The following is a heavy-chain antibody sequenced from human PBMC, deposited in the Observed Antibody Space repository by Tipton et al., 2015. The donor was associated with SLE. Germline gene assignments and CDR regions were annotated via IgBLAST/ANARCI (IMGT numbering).Heavy chain of an antibody. J-gene: IGHJ3*02. V-gene: IGHV4-59*01. D-gene: IGHD3-16*01. CDR2: IYYSGST. CDR1: GGSISSYY. CDR3: ARDGGVYDAFDI. Sequence: TLSLTCTVSGGSISSYYWSWIRQPPGKGLEWIGYIYYSGSTNYNPSLKSRVTISVDTSKNQFSLKLSSVTAADTDVYYCARDGGVYDAFDIWGQGTMVTVSS.